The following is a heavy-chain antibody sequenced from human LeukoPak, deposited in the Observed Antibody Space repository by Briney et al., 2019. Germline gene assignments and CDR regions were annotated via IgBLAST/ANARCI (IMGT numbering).Heavy chain of an antibody. J-gene: IGHJ4*02. D-gene: IGHD3-10*01. CDR2: IYYSGST. Sequence: TSQTLSLTCTVSGGSISSGDYYWSWIRQPPGKGLEWIGYIYYSGSTYYNPSLNSRVAISLDTSKNQFSLKLSSVTAADTAVYYCASDGSGSYWNSWGQGTLVTVSS. CDR3: ASDGSGSYWNS. CDR1: GGSISSGDYY. V-gene: IGHV4-30-4*08.